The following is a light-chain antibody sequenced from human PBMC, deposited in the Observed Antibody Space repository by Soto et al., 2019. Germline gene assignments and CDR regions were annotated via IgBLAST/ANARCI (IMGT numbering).Light chain of an antibody. CDR2: ASS. J-gene: IGKJ1*01. CDR3: QQSDSTLWS. Sequence: DIQMTQSPSSLSASVGDRVTITCRARQSISSYLNWYQQKPGKAPKLLIYASSSLQSGVPSRFSGSGSGTDFTLTISSRQPEDFATYYCQQSDSTLWSFGQGTKVEIK. CDR1: QSISSY. V-gene: IGKV1-39*01.